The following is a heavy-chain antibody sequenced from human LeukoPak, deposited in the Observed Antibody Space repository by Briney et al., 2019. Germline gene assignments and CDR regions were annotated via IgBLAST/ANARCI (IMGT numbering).Heavy chain of an antibody. CDR2: FYDSGDF. CDR1: GGSISGHH. J-gene: IGHJ3*02. CDR3: ARLLRPGGRKGDAFDI. V-gene: IGHV4-59*08. Sequence: SETLSLTCTVSGGSISGHHWTWIRQPPGTGLEWIGYFYDSGDFNYNPSLKSRVTIWMDMSNNQFSLTMSSVTAADTAMYYCARLLRPGGRKGDAFDIWGQGTLDTVSS. D-gene: IGHD1-26*01.